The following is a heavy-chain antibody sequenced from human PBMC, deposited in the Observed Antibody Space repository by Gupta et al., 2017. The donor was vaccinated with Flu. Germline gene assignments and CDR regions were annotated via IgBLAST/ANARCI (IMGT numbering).Heavy chain of an antibody. CDR2: IYTDGRT. D-gene: IGHD2-2*02. V-gene: IGHV3-53*01. Sequence: SWVRQAPGKGLEWISVIYTDGRTYYADSVKGRFTISRDNSKNTLYLQMNSLRVEDTAVYYCARNPHLYPGGYWGQGTLVTVST. CDR3: ARNPHLYPGGY. J-gene: IGHJ4*02.